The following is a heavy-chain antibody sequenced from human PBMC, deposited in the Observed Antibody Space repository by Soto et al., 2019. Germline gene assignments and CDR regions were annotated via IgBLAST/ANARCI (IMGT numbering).Heavy chain of an antibody. CDR3: VREDWHRFDS. V-gene: IGHV3-7*01. D-gene: IGHD2-21*01. CDR2: ISGGASDK. J-gene: IGHJ4*02. Sequence: EVQLVESRGRLVQPGGSLRLSCAAGGFMISAYWMSWVRQDPGKGLEWVATISGGASDKFYVDSVKGRFTISRDDSKNTLYLQMNSLRDEDTAAYYCVREDWHRFDSWGQGTLVTVFS. CDR1: GFMISAYW.